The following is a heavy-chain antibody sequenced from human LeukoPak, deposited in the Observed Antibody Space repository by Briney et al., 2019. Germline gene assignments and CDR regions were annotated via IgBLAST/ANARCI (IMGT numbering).Heavy chain of an antibody. CDR3: ARGRASLTAWFVP. J-gene: IGHJ5*02. Sequence: ASVKVSCKASGYTFTAYYMHWVRQAPGQGLEWMGWIYPNSGATDSAQKFQGRVTVTRNTSVNTVYMELSRLTSDDTAVYYCARGRASLTAWFVPWGQGTLVTVSS. CDR1: GYTFTAYY. CDR2: IYPNSGAT. D-gene: IGHD1-20*01. V-gene: IGHV1-2*02.